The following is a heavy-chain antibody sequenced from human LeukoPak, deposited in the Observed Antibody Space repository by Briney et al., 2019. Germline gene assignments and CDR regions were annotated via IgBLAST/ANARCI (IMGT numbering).Heavy chain of an antibody. CDR1: GGTFSSYA. Sequence: GASVKVSCKASGGTFSSYAISWVRQAPGQGLEWMGGIIPIFGTANYAQKFQGRVTITTDESTSTAYMELSSLRSEDTAVYYCVRVQYYYDSSGYYLNWFDPWGQGTLVTVSS. CDR3: VRVQYYYDSSGYYLNWFDP. V-gene: IGHV1-69*05. J-gene: IGHJ5*02. D-gene: IGHD3-22*01. CDR2: IIPIFGTA.